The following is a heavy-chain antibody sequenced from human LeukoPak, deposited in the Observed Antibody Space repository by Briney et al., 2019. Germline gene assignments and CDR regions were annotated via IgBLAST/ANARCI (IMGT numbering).Heavy chain of an antibody. CDR3: ATGYCSSTSCYEVYWFDP. CDR2: FDPEDGET. V-gene: IGHV1-24*01. CDR1: GYTLTELS. D-gene: IGHD2-2*01. Sequence: ASVKVSCKVPGYTLTELSMHWVRQAPGKGLEWMGGFDPEDGETIYAQKFQGRVTMTEDTSTDTAYMELSSLRSEDTAVYYCATGYCSSTSCYEVYWFDPWGQGTLVTVSS. J-gene: IGHJ5*02.